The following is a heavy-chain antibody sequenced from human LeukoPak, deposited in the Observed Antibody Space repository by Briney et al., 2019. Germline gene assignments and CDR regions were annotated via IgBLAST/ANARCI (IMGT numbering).Heavy chain of an antibody. CDR2: IIPMSATT. J-gene: IGHJ4*02. V-gene: IGHV1-69*05. D-gene: IGHD5-18*01. Sequence: SVKVSCKASGGTFSSNAITWVRQARGLGLEWMGRIIPMSATTNYAQKFQGRVTITTDESTSTVYMELSSLRSEDTAVYYCAREGNTAMTKTFEQWGQGTLVTVSS. CDR1: GGTFSSNA. CDR3: AREGNTAMTKTFEQ.